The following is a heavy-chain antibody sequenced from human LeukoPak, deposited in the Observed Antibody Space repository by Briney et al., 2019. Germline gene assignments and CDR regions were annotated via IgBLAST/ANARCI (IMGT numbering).Heavy chain of an antibody. D-gene: IGHD3-22*01. CDR2: INPSGGST. V-gene: IGHV1-46*01. CDR3: ATGYYDSSGYYSRNAFDI. Sequence: ASVNVSCKASGYTFTSYYMHWVRQAPGQGLEWMGLINPSGGSTSYAQKFQGRVTMTEDTSTDTAYMELSSLRSEDTAVYYCATGYYDSSGYYSRNAFDIWGQGTMVTVSS. CDR1: GYTFTSYY. J-gene: IGHJ3*02.